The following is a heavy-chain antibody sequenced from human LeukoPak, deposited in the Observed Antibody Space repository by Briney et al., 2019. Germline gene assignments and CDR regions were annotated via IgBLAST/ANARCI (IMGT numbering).Heavy chain of an antibody. CDR2: IYYSGST. J-gene: IGHJ4*02. CDR1: GGSISSGGYY. D-gene: IGHD1-20*01. Sequence: PQTLSLTCTVSGGSISSGGYYWSWIRQHPGKGLEWIGYIYYSGSTYYNPSLKSRVTISVDTSKNQFSLKLSSVTAADTAVYYCARELTGTAYFDYWGQGTLVTVSS. V-gene: IGHV4-31*03. CDR3: ARELTGTAYFDY.